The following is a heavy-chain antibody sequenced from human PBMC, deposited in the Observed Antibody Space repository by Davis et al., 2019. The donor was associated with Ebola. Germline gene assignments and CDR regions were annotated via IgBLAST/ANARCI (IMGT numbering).Heavy chain of an antibody. V-gene: IGHV5-51*01. J-gene: IGHJ4*02. CDR3: ARQEALYGSIDN. D-gene: IGHD2/OR15-2a*01. Sequence: GESLKISCKDSGYSFTTYYIGWVRQMPGKGLEWMGVVSPGDSDTKYSPSFEGQVTISVDRSSSTAYLQWSSLKASDSAMYYCARQEALYGSIDNWGQGTLVTVSS. CDR1: GYSFTTYY. CDR2: VSPGDSDT.